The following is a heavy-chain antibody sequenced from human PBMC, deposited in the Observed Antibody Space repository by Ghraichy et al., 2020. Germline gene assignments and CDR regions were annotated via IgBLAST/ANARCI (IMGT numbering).Heavy chain of an antibody. V-gene: IGHV3-15*01. D-gene: IGHD4-17*01. CDR3: TTDLDYGDYWFAP. Sequence: GGSLRLSCAASGFTFSYAWMSWVRQAPGKGREWVGRIKNNIEGGTTDYAAPVKGRFSISRDDSKDTVYLQMNSLKTEDTAVYYCTTDLDYGDYWFAPWGQGTAVIVSS. CDR1: GFTFSYAW. CDR2: IKNNIEGGTT. J-gene: IGHJ5*02.